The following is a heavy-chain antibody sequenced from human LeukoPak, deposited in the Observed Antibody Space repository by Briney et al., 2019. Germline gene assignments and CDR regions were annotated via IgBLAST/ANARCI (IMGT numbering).Heavy chain of an antibody. J-gene: IGHJ4*02. V-gene: IGHV3-53*01. D-gene: IGHD1-26*01. CDR2: LYRGGTI. CDR3: AKEPPISIVGDTPAGFDY. CDR1: GFNVSSNY. Sequence: GGSLRLSCAASGFNVSSNYMSWVRQAPGKGLEWVSVLYRGGTIYYADSVRGRFTISRDNSKNTLYLQMNSLRAEDTAVYYCAKEPPISIVGDTPAGFDYWGQGTLVTVSS.